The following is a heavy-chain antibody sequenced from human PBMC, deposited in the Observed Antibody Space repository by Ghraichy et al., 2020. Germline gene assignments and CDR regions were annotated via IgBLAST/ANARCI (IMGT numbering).Heavy chain of an antibody. CDR3: RGYCTNGVCYPDY. CDR2: ISINGNS. CDR1: GGSLSRYY. D-gene: IGHD2-8*01. V-gene: IGHV4-34*01. Sequence: SETLSLTCAVSGGSLSRYYWRWICQPPSHGLEWIGVISINGNSVYNASLKSRVTISVYTSTNEFSLKLSSVTAADTAVYYCRGYCTNGVCYPDYLGQVTLVTISP. J-gene: IGHJ4*02.